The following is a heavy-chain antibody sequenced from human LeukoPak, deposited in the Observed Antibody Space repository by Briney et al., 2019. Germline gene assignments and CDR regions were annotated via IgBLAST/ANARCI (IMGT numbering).Heavy chain of an antibody. D-gene: IGHD2-2*01. CDR1: GYTFTGYY. CDR3: ARDRGLVVPADSYYYYMDV. V-gene: IGHV1-2*02. CDR2: INPNSGGT. J-gene: IGHJ6*03. Sequence: ASVKVSCKASGYTFTGYYMHWVRQAPGQGLEWMGWINPNSGGTNYAQKFQGRVTMTRDTSISTAYMELSSLRPEDTAVYYCARDRGLVVPADSYYYYMDVWGKGTTVTVSS.